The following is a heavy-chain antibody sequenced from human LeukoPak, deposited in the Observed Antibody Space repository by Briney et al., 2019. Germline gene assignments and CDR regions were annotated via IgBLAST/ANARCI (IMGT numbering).Heavy chain of an antibody. CDR2: MNPNRGNT. CDR1: GYTFTSYD. V-gene: IGHV1-8*01. J-gene: IGHJ4*02. D-gene: IGHD3-22*01. CDR3: PRGRTYYYDSGGYKN. Sequence: ASVKVSCKASGYTFTSYDSNWVRQATGQGLEGMGWMNPNRGNTGYAHKFQGRVTMPRNTSINTAYMALSSLSEERTDVYYLPRGRTYYYDSGGYKNWGQGTLVTVSS.